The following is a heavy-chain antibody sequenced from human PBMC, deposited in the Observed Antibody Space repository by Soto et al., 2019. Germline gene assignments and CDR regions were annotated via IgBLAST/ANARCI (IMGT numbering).Heavy chain of an antibody. D-gene: IGHD3-3*01. CDR2: MNPNSGNT. CDR1: GYTFTSYD. Sequence: GASVKVSCKASGYTFTSYDINWVRQATGQGLEWMGWMNPNSGNTGYAQKFQGRVTMTRNTSISTAYMELSSLRSEDTAVYYCARDPSFFWSGNNWFDPWGQGTLVTVSS. J-gene: IGHJ5*02. CDR3: ARDPSFFWSGNNWFDP. V-gene: IGHV1-8*01.